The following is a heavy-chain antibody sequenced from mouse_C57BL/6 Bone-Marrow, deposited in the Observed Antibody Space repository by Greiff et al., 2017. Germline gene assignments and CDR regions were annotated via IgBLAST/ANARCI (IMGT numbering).Heavy chain of an antibody. CDR1: GFNIKDDY. CDR3: TTEGWLLPFAY. CDR2: IDPENGDT. Sequence: VQLQQSGAELVRPGASVKLSCTASGFNIKDDYMHWVKQRPEQGLEWIGWIDPENGDTEYASKFQGKATITADTSSNTADLQLSSLTSEDTAVYYCTTEGWLLPFAYWGQGTLVTVSA. J-gene: IGHJ3*01. V-gene: IGHV14-4*01. D-gene: IGHD2-3*01.